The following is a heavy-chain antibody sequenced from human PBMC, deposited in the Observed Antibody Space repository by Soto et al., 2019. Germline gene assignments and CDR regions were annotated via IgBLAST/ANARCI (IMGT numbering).Heavy chain of an antibody. CDR2: IKRKSVVGTP. D-gene: IGHD2-15*01. J-gene: IGHJ4*02. Sequence: EVQLVESGGGLVNPGGPLTPPCEPPAFSFIKVWMSWVRQPPGKGLDGLGHIKRKSVVGTPDYTAPGKGRFTISRDDSKDTLYLQMNSLKTEDTAVYYCTTYSTQTFCDGGPCYSVQTKIHDSWGQGILVTVSS. CDR1: AFSFIKVW. CDR3: TTYSTQTFCDGGPCYSVQTKIHDS. V-gene: IGHV3-15*01.